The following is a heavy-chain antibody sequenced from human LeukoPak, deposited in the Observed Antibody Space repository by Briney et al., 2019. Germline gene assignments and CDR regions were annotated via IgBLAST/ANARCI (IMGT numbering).Heavy chain of an antibody. J-gene: IGHJ5*02. CDR3: AKDKYCSGGSCYSANWFDP. CDR1: VITLSNYA. D-gene: IGHD2-15*01. CDR2: ISGSGGST. V-gene: IGHV3-23*01. Sequence: GGSLSLSCAVSVITLSNYAMSWVRQAPGKGLECVSAISGSGGSTYYAHSVKGRFTISRDNSKNTLYLQMNSLRAEDTAVYYCAKDKYCSGGSCYSANWFDPWGQGTLVTVSS.